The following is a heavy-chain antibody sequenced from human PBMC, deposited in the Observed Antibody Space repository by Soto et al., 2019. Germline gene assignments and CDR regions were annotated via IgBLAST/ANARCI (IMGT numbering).Heavy chain of an antibody. V-gene: IGHV3-7*01. Sequence: PGGSLRLACAAGGLSFSRCSMSWVRQAPGKGLEWVANIKHGGSEKYYVDSVKGRFTISRDNAKNSLYLQMNSLRAEDTAVYYCARDPPATGIAFDMWGQGTMVTVSS. CDR2: IKHGGSEK. CDR1: GLSFSRCS. D-gene: IGHD1-1*01. J-gene: IGHJ3*02. CDR3: ARDPPATGIAFDM.